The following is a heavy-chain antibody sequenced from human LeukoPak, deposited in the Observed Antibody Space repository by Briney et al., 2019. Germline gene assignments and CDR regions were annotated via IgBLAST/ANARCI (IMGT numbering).Heavy chain of an antibody. CDR2: IHDSGST. CDR3: AIGSYPCQY. D-gene: IGHD3-10*01. Sequence: PSETLSLTCSVSGGSTSSYYWSWIRQPPGKGLEWIALIHDSGSTNYNPSLKSRVTLSLDTSKNRLSLKLSSVTAADTAVYYCAIGSYPCQYWGQGTLVTVSS. J-gene: IGHJ4*02. CDR1: GGSTSSYY. V-gene: IGHV4-59*08.